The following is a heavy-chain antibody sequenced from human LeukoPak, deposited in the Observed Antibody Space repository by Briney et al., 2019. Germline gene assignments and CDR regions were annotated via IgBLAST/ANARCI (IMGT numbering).Heavy chain of an antibody. CDR3: AKDLAYYDSSGYTYFDY. V-gene: IGHV3-30*02. CDR2: IRYDGSNK. Sequence: PGGSLRLSCAASGFTFSSYGMHWVRQAPGKGLEWVAFIRYDGSNKYYADSVKGQFTISRDNSKNTLYLQMNSLRAEDTAVYYCAKDLAYYDSSGYTYFDYWGQGTLVTVSS. J-gene: IGHJ4*02. CDR1: GFTFSSYG. D-gene: IGHD3-22*01.